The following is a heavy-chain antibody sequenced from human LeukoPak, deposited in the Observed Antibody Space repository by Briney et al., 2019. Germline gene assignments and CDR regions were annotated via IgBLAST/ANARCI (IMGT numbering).Heavy chain of an antibody. D-gene: IGHD4-11*01. CDR2: FGGGDSQI. V-gene: IGHV3-48*03. J-gene: IGHJ4*02. CDR1: VFTFSSFQ. CDR3: ARWGHSDYSSFPTKFDY. Sequence: GGSLRLSCAASVFTFSSFQMTWVRQAPGKGLEWVSYFGGGDSQIYYAYSVKGRFTISRDNAKSSLYLQMSSLRAEDTAIYYCARWGHSDYSSFPTKFDYLGQGTLVTVSS.